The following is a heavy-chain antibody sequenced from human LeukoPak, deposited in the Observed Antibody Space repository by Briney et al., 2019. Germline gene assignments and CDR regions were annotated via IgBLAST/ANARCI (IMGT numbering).Heavy chain of an antibody. CDR1: GFTFNNYA. CDR2: ISSNGGSK. V-gene: IGHV3-23*01. Sequence: PGGSLRLSCAASGFTFNNYAMTWVRQAPGKGLEWVSTISSNGGSKFHADSVKGRFTISRDNSENSLYLQMNSLRSEDTALYYCAKDRGYDGNEIFDYWGQGTLVTVSS. D-gene: IGHD5-12*01. CDR3: AKDRGYDGNEIFDY. J-gene: IGHJ4*02.